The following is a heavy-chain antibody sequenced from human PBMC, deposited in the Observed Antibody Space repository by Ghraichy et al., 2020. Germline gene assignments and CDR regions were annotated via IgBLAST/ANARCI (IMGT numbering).Heavy chain of an antibody. J-gene: IGHJ2*01. CDR3: ARDMMGSQEKYFDL. V-gene: IGHV1-2*02. CDR2: INPNTGDS. CDR1: GFSFTAYY. D-gene: IGHD3-16*01. Sequence: ASVKVSCKTSGFSFTAYYMHWIRQAPGQEFEWMGCINPNTGDSHYAQKFEGRVTMTRDVSINTGYMDLTRLTFGDTATYFCARDMMGSQEKYFDLWCRGTLVTVCS.